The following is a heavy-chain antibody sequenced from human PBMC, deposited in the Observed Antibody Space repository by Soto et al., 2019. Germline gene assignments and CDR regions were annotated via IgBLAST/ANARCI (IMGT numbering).Heavy chain of an antibody. J-gene: IGHJ5*02. CDR1: GGSISSGGYY. D-gene: IGHD4-17*01. CDR2: IYYSGST. V-gene: IGHV4-31*03. Sequence: QVQLQESGPGLVKPSQTLSLTCTVSGGSISSGGYYWSWIRQYPGKGLEWIGYIYYSGSTFYNPSLKSRVIMSVDTSKNQFSLGLKYVTAADTAVYYCARGFYTVTNWFDPWGQGTLVTVSS. CDR3: ARGFYTVTNWFDP.